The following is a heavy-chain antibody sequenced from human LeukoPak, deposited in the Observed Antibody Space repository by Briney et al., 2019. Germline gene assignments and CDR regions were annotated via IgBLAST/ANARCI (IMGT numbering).Heavy chain of an antibody. J-gene: IGHJ3*02. CDR3: ARLLWFGELMHHDAFDI. V-gene: IGHV4-39*07. Sequence: SETLSLTCTVSGGSISSGTYYWGWIRQPPGKGLEWIGSIYHSGSTYYNPSLKSRVTISVDTSKNQFSLKLSSVTAADTAVYYCARLLWFGELMHHDAFDIWGQGTMVTVSS. D-gene: IGHD3-10*01. CDR2: IYHSGST. CDR1: GGSISSGTYY.